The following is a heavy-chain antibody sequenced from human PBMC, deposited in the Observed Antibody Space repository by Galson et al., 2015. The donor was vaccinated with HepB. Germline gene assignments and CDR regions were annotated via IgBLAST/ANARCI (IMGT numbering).Heavy chain of an antibody. CDR1: GGTFSSYA. Sequence: SVKVSCKASGGTFSSYAISWVRQAPGQGLEWMGGIIPIFGTANYAQKFQGRVTITADKSTSTAYMELSSLRSEDTAVYYCATGDSSSWYEFYDYWGQGTLVTVSS. D-gene: IGHD6-13*01. CDR3: ATGDSSSWYEFYDY. V-gene: IGHV1-69*06. CDR2: IIPIFGTA. J-gene: IGHJ4*02.